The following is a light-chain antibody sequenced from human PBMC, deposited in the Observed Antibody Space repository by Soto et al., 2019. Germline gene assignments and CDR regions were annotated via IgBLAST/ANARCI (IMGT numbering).Light chain of an antibody. V-gene: IGLV2-8*01. Sequence: SALTQPTSASGSPGQSVTISCTGTKNDIGVYDFVSWYQHHPGKAPRLIIYEVVQRPSGVPARFSGSKSGNTAALTVSGLQAADEADYFCKSYAGSNTDVFGSGTKVTVL. CDR3: KSYAGSNTDV. CDR1: KNDIGVYDF. J-gene: IGLJ1*01. CDR2: EVV.